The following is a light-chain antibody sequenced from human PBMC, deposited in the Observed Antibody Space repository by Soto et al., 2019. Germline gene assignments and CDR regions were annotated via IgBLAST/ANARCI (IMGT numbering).Light chain of an antibody. CDR3: ISYRGSDMSYV. V-gene: IGLV2-14*01. J-gene: IGLJ1*01. Sequence: SVLNKPAYVYGSPGQSSTISCTGTSSDIGSYNYVAWYQQFPGKTPKLIIYEVRNRPSGVSFRFSGSKSGNTASLTISGLQAEDEADYYCISYRGSDMSYVFGTGTKGTVL. CDR1: SSDIGSYNY. CDR2: EVR.